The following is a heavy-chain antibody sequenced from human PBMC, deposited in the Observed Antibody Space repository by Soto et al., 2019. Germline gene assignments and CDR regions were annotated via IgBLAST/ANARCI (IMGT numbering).Heavy chain of an antibody. CDR2: IYPGDSDT. V-gene: IGHV5-51*01. D-gene: IGHD5-12*01. J-gene: IGHJ6*02. CDR3: ATHRDGYKDKYYYYSGMDV. Sequence: GESLKISCKGSGYSFTSYWIGWVRQMPGKGLEWMGIIYPGDSDTRYSPSFQGQVTISADKSISTAYLQWSSLKASDTAMYYCATHRDGYKDKYYYYSGMDVWGQGTTVTVSS. CDR1: GYSFTSYW.